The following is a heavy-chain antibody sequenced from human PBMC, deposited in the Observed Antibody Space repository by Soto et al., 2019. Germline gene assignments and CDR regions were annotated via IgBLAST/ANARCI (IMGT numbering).Heavy chain of an antibody. J-gene: IGHJ5*01. CDR1: GFTFSTYA. V-gene: IGHV3-23*01. Sequence: EVQLLESGGGLVQPGGSLRLSCAASGFTFSTYAMSWVRQAPGKGLEWVSAISGSGATTYYADSVKGRFTNSRDNSKNTLYLQMNSLRAEDTAEYYCASGSSGWQTGWWFESWGQGTLVTVSS. D-gene: IGHD6-19*01. CDR2: ISGSGATT. CDR3: ASGSSGWQTGWWFES.